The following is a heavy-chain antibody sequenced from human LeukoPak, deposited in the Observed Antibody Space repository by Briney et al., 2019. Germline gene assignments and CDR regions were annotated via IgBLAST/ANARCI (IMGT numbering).Heavy chain of an antibody. CDR2: ISGSGGST. CDR1: GFTFSSYA. Sequence: GGSLRLSCAASGFTFSSYAMSWGRQAPGKGLEWVSAISGSGGSTYYADSVKGRFTISRDNSKNTLYLQMNSLRAEDTAVYYCAKGRPSLIAAAVEGGYYFDYWGQGTLVTVSS. D-gene: IGHD6-13*01. CDR3: AKGRPSLIAAAVEGGYYFDY. J-gene: IGHJ4*02. V-gene: IGHV3-23*01.